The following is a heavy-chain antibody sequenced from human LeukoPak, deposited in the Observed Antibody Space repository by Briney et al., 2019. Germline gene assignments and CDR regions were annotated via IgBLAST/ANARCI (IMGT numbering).Heavy chain of an antibody. Sequence: KSSETLSLTCTVSGGSISSYYWSWIRQPPGKGLEWIGYIYYSGSTNYNPSLKSRVTISVDTSKNQFSLKLSSVTAADTAVCYCARMGVGDILTGYYVIDYWGQGTLVTVSS. CDR2: IYYSGST. J-gene: IGHJ4*02. V-gene: IGHV4-59*01. CDR3: ARMGVGDILTGYYVIDY. CDR1: GGSISSYY. D-gene: IGHD3-9*01.